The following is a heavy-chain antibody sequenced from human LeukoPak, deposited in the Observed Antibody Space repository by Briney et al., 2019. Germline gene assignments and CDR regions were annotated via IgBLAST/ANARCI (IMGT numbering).Heavy chain of an antibody. D-gene: IGHD1-26*01. V-gene: IGHV3-23*01. CDR2: ISVSGRST. Sequence: GGSLRLSCAASGFTFSNYWMHWVRQDPGKGLECVLVISVSGRSTYYTDSVKGRFTISRDNSKNTLYLQMNSLRAEDTAVYYCAKCHSGNYYYGMDVWGQGTTVTVSS. J-gene: IGHJ6*02. CDR3: AKCHSGNYYYGMDV. CDR1: GFTFSNYW.